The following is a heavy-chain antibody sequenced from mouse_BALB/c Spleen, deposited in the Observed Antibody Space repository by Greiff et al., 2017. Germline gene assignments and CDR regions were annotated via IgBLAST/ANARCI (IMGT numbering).Heavy chain of an antibody. J-gene: IGHJ4*01. CDR1: GFTFSSYT. D-gene: IGHD2-3*01. Sequence: EVQRVESGGGLVQPGGSLKLSCAASGFTFSSYTMSWVRQTPEKRLEWVAYISNGGGSTYYPDTVKGRFTISRDNAKNTLYLQMSSLKSEDTAMYYCARHYDPGYAMDYWGQGTSVTVSS. CDR3: ARHYDPGYAMDY. CDR2: ISNGGGST. V-gene: IGHV5-12-2*01.